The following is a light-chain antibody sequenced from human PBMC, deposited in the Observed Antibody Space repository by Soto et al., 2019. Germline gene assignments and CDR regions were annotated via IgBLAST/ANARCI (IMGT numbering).Light chain of an antibody. Sequence: QSALTQPPSASGSPGQSVTIYCTGTSSDVGGYNYVSWYQQHPGKAPKLMIYEVSKRPSGVPDRFSGSKSGNTASLTVSGLQAEDEADYYCSSYAGSNNLVFGGGTKL. V-gene: IGLV2-8*01. CDR3: SSYAGSNNLV. J-gene: IGLJ2*01. CDR2: EVS. CDR1: SSDVGGYNY.